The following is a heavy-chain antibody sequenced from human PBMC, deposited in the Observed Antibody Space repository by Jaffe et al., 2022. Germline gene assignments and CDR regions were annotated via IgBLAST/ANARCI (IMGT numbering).Heavy chain of an antibody. D-gene: IGHD3-9*01. CDR1: GFTFSSYW. J-gene: IGHJ6*03. CDR3: ARDSIDFDYAAPVGYYYYYYMDV. V-gene: IGHV3-7*01. Sequence: EVQLVESGGGLVQPGGSLRLSCAASGFTFSSYWMSWVRQAPGKGLEWVANIKQDGSEKYYVDSVKGRFTISRDNAKNSLYLQMNSLRAEDTAVYYCARDSIDFDYAAPVGYYYYYYMDVWGKGTTVTVSS. CDR2: IKQDGSEK.